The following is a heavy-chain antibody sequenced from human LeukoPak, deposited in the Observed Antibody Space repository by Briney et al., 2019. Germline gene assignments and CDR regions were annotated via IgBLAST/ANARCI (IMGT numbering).Heavy chain of an antibody. J-gene: IGHJ4*02. V-gene: IGHV3-9*03. CDR2: ISWNSGSI. CDR3: AKGDEDMVRGVIDY. CDR1: GFTFDDYA. Sequence: GRSLRLSCAASGFTFDDYAMHWVRQAPGKGLEWVSGISWNSGSIGYADSVKGRFTISRDNAKNSLYLQMNSLRAEDMALYCCAKGDEDMVRGVIDYWGQGTLVTVSS. D-gene: IGHD3-10*01.